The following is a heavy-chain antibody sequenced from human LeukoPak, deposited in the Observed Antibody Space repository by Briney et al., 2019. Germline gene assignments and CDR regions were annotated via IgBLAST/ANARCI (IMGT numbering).Heavy chain of an antibody. V-gene: IGHV3-9*01. CDR2: ISWNSGSI. CDR1: GFTFEDYA. Sequence: PGGSLRLSCVASGFTFEDYAMHWVRQAPGKGLEGVSGISWNSGSIDYVDSVKGRFTISRDNTKKSLYLQMNSLKPEDTALYYCAKDLYCSPLNCYRGFDPWGQGTLVTVSS. D-gene: IGHD2-15*01. J-gene: IGHJ5*02. CDR3: AKDLYCSPLNCYRGFDP.